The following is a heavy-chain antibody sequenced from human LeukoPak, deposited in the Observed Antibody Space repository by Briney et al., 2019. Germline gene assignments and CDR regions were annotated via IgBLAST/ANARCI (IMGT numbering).Heavy chain of an antibody. Sequence: ASVKVSCKASGYTFTGYYMHWVRQASGQGLEWMGWINPNSGGTNYAQKFQGRVTMTRDTSISTAYMELSRLRSDDTAVYYCARYRTVAGYRYFQHWGQGTLVTVSS. V-gene: IGHV1-2*02. CDR2: INPNSGGT. D-gene: IGHD6-19*01. CDR1: GYTFTGYY. CDR3: ARYRTVAGYRYFQH. J-gene: IGHJ1*01.